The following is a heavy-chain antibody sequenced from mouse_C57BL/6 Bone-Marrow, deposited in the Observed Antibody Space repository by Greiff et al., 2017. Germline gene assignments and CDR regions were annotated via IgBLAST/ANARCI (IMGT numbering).Heavy chain of an antibody. J-gene: IGHJ2*01. CDR2: INPNNGGT. Sequence: EVQLQQSGPELVKPGASVKISCKASGYTFTDYYMNWVKQSNGKSLEWIGDINPNNGGTSYNQKFKGKATLTVDKSSSTAYMELRRLTSEDSAVYYCAIYRNFPFDYWGQGTTLTVSS. CDR3: AIYRNFPFDY. D-gene: IGHD2-1*01. CDR1: GYTFTDYY. V-gene: IGHV1-26*01.